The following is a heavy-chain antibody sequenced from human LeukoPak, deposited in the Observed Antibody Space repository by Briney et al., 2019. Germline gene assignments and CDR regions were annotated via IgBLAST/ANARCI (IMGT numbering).Heavy chain of an antibody. Sequence: SETLSLTCTGSGGSISSSSYYWAWIRQPPGKGLEYIGSYSGSTYNNPSLKSRVTISVDTSKKQFSLKLSSVTAADTAVYFCARSSYGAGSKPYWVDYWGQGTLVTVSS. CDR2: YSGST. D-gene: IGHD3-10*01. V-gene: IGHV4-39*01. CDR1: GGSISSSSYY. J-gene: IGHJ4*02. CDR3: ARSSYGAGSKPYWVDY.